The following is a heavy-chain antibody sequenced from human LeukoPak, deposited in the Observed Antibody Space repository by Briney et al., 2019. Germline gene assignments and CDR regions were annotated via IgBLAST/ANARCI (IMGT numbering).Heavy chain of an antibody. CDR2: IYYSGST. J-gene: IGHJ6*03. V-gene: IGHV4-59*01. CDR1: GGSISSYY. D-gene: IGHD3-3*01. Sequence: PSETLSLTCTASGGSISSYYWSWTRQPPGKGLEWIGYIYYSGSTNYNPSLKSRVTISVDTSKNQFSLKLSSVTAADTAVYYCARVPRYDFWSGYLYYYYMDVWGKGTTVTVSS. CDR3: ARVPRYDFWSGYLYYYYMDV.